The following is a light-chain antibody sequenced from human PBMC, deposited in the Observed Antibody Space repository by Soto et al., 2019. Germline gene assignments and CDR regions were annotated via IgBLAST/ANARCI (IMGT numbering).Light chain of an antibody. J-gene: IGLJ3*02. Sequence: QSALTQPASVSGSPGQSITISCTGTSSDVGGYNYVSWYQQHPGTAPKLMISEVSNRPSGVSYRFSGSKSGTTASLTISGPQAEDDDDYYCCSITNRRSDVFGAGTKLTVL. CDR3: CSITNRRSDV. V-gene: IGLV2-14*01. CDR2: EVS. CDR1: SSDVGGYNY.